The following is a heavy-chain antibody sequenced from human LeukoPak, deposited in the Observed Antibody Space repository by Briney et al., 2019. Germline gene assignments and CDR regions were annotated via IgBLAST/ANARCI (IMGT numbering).Heavy chain of an antibody. CDR2: IYYSGST. CDR1: GGSISSYY. CDR3: ARHDSSGYPTYYFDY. V-gene: IGHV4-59*08. D-gene: IGHD3-22*01. J-gene: IGHJ4*02. Sequence: SETLSLTCTVSGGSISSYYWSWIRQPPGKGLEWIGYIYYSGSTNYNPSLKSRVTISVDTTKNQFSLKLSSVTAADTAVYYCARHDSSGYPTYYFDYWGQGTLVTVSS.